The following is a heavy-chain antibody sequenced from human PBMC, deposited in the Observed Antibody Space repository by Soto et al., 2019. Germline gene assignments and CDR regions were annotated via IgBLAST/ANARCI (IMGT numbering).Heavy chain of an antibody. Sequence: QLQLQESGPGLVKPSETLSLTCTVSGGSISSSSYYWGWIRQPPGKGLEWIGSIHYSGSTYYNPTLRSRAAISVETSKTQFSLKLSSVTAADTAVYYCARLVYRSSGYRPGWAQGTLVTVSS. D-gene: IGHD3-22*01. CDR3: ARLVYRSSGYRPG. J-gene: IGHJ4*02. V-gene: IGHV4-39*01. CDR1: GGSISSSSYY. CDR2: IHYSGST.